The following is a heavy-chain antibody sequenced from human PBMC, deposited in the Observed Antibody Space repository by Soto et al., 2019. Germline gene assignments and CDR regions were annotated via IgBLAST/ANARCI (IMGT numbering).Heavy chain of an antibody. CDR1: GFTFSAYW. CDR3: ARDLTTTPY. J-gene: IGHJ4*02. V-gene: IGHV3-74*01. Sequence: GGSLRLSCAASGFTFSAYWMHWVRQVPGKGLVWVSRINSDGSTTNYADSVKGRFTISRDNAKNTLYLQMNSLTAEDTAVYYCARDLTTTPYWGLGTLVTGSS. CDR2: INSDGSTT. D-gene: IGHD1-1*01.